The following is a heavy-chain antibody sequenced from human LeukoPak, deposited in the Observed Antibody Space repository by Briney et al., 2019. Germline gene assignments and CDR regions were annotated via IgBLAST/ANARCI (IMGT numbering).Heavy chain of an antibody. V-gene: IGHV1-46*01. J-gene: IGHJ4*02. CDR2: INPSGGST. CDR1: GYTFTSYY. CDR3: ATSESMGGYFDY. D-gene: IGHD2-15*01. Sequence: ASVTVSCKASGYTFTSYYMHWVRQAPGQGLEWMGIINPSGGSTSYAQKFQGRVTMTGDTSTSTVYMELSSLRSEDTAVYYCATSESMGGYFDYWGQGTLVTVSS.